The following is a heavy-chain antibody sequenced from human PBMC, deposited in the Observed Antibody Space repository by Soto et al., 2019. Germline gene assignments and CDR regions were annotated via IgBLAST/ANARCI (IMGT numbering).Heavy chain of an antibody. D-gene: IGHD2-15*01. Sequence: GASVKVSCKASGGTFSSYAISWVRQAPGQGLEWMGGIIPIFGTANYAQKFQGRVTITADESTVTAYMELSSLRSEDTAVYYCARVIKDIVVVVAATPGYYSSMDVWGRGTTVTVS. CDR3: ARVIKDIVVVVAATPGYYSSMDV. J-gene: IGHJ6*02. CDR1: GGTFSSYA. CDR2: IIPIFGTA. V-gene: IGHV1-69*13.